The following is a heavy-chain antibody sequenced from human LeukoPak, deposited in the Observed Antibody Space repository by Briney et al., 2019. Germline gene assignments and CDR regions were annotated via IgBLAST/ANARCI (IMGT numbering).Heavy chain of an antibody. D-gene: IGHD2-8*01. V-gene: IGHV3-48*03. CDR1: GFTFSSYE. J-gene: IGHJ4*02. CDR3: ARVMNGGAFGY. CDR2: ISSGGSTI. Sequence: PGGSLRLSCAASGFTFSSYEMNWVRQAPGKGLEWLSHISSGGSTIFYADSVRGRFTISRDNAENSLYLEVNSLRVEDTAVYYCARVMNGGAFGYWGQGTLVTVSS.